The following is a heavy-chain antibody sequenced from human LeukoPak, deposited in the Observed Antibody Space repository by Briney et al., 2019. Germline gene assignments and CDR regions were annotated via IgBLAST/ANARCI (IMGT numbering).Heavy chain of an antibody. Sequence: SETLSLTCAVYGGSFSGYYWSWIRQPPGKGLEWIGEINHSGSTNYNPSLKSRVTISVDTSKNQFSLKLSSVTAADTAVYYCARLTIFGVVIRQRWFDPWGQGTLVTVSS. CDR2: INHSGST. D-gene: IGHD3-3*01. CDR3: ARLTIFGVVIRQRWFDP. V-gene: IGHV4-34*01. CDR1: GGSFSGYY. J-gene: IGHJ5*02.